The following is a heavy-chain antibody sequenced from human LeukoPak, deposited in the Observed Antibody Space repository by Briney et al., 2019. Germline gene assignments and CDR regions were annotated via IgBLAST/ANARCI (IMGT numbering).Heavy chain of an antibody. CDR2: INAGNGNT. CDR3: ARDRRELDAFDI. CDR1: GYTFTIYA. J-gene: IGHJ3*02. Sequence: ASVTVSCTASGYTFTIYAMHWVRQAPGQRLEWMGWINAGNGNTKYSQKFQGRVTITRDTSASTAYMELSSLRSEDTAVYYCARDRRELDAFDIWGQGTMVTVSS. D-gene: IGHD1-26*01. V-gene: IGHV1-3*01.